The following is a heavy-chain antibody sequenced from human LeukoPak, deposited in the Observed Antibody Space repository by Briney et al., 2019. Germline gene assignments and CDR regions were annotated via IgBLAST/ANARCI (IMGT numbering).Heavy chain of an antibody. CDR3: AKSIPTSYYYYGMDV. Sequence: QTGGSLRLSCAASGFTFSSYAMSWVRQASGKGLEWVSAIGGSGGSTYYADSVKGRFTISRDNSKNTLYLQMNSLRAEDTAVYYCAKSIPTSYYYYGMDVWGQGTTVTVSS. D-gene: IGHD2-21*01. CDR1: GFTFSSYA. J-gene: IGHJ6*02. CDR2: IGGSGGST. V-gene: IGHV3-23*01.